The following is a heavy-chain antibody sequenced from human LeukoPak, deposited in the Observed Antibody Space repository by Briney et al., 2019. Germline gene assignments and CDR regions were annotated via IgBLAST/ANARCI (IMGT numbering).Heavy chain of an antibody. CDR2: IIPIFGTA. J-gene: IGHJ4*02. CDR3: ARVVYYDSRPDY. D-gene: IGHD3-22*01. CDR1: GGTFSSYA. Sequence: AVKVSCKASGGTFSSYAISWVRQAPGQGLEWMGGIIPIFGTANYAQKFQGRVTITADKSTSTAYMELNSLRAEDTAVYYCARVVYYDSRPDYWGQGTLVTVSS. V-gene: IGHV1-69*06.